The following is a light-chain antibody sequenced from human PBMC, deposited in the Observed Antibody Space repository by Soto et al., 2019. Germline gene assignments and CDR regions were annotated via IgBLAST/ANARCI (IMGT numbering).Light chain of an antibody. CDR3: HQYFNTPWT. CDR1: QSLFYSSNNKDY. V-gene: IGKV4-1*01. J-gene: IGKJ1*01. Sequence: DIVMTQSPDSLAVSLGERATINCKSSQSLFYSSNNKDYLAWYQQKPGQPPRLLIYWASTRESGVPERFSGSGSGTDFTLTVSSLQAEDVAVYYCHQYFNTPWTFGQGTKVDIK. CDR2: WAS.